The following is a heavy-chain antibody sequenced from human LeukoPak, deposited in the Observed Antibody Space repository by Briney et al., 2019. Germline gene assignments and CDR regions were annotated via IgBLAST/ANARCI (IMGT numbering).Heavy chain of an antibody. CDR2: IKQDGSEK. D-gene: IGHD5-18*01. V-gene: IGHV3-7*01. CDR3: ARDDEPDTAMPHDY. CDR1: GFTFSSYW. J-gene: IGHJ4*02. Sequence: GGSLRLSCAASGFTFSSYWMSWVRQAPGRGLEWVANIKQDGSEKYYVDSVKGRFTISRDNAKNSLYLQMNSLRAEDTAVYYCARDDEPDTAMPHDYWGQGTLVTVSS.